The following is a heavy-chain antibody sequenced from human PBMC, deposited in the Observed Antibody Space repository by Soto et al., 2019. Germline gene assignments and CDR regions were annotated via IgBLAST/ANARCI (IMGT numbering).Heavy chain of an antibody. CDR2: IAASGIST. CDR3: ASLAIFYQRTAMSEY. Sequence: EVQLLESGGGLVQPGVSLRLSCAASGFTFADFAMTWVRQAPGKGLEWISTIAASGISTYYADSVKGRFTISRENSKKMLYLQMKSLRADDTVVYYCASLAIFYQRTAMSEYWGQGTLVTVSS. D-gene: IGHD5-18*01. CDR1: GFTFADFA. V-gene: IGHV3-23*01. J-gene: IGHJ4*02.